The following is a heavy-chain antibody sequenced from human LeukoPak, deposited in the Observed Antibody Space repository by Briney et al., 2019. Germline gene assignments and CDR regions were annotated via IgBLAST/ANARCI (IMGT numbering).Heavy chain of an antibody. D-gene: IGHD3-22*01. Sequence: SETLSLTCAVYGGSFSGYYWSWIRQPPGKGLEWIGEINHSGSTNYNPSLKSRVTISVDTSKKQFSLKLSSATAADTAVYYCVTYYFDSSGPKKNYWGQGTLVTVSS. V-gene: IGHV4-34*01. CDR1: GGSFSGYY. CDR3: VTYYFDSSGPKKNY. J-gene: IGHJ4*02. CDR2: INHSGST.